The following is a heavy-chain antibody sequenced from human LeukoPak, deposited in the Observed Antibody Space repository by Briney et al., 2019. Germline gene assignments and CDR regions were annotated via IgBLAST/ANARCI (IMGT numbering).Heavy chain of an antibody. CDR1: GGSFSGYY. V-gene: IGHV4-34*01. D-gene: IGHD2-15*01. Sequence: SETLSLTCAVYGGSFSGYYWSWIRQPPGKGLEWIGEINHSGSTNCNPSLKSRVTISVDTSKNQFSLKLSSVTAADTAVYYCARGRDIVVVVAATRRRDYFDYWGQGTLVTVSS. CDR2: INHSGST. CDR3: ARGRDIVVVVAATRRRDYFDY. J-gene: IGHJ4*02.